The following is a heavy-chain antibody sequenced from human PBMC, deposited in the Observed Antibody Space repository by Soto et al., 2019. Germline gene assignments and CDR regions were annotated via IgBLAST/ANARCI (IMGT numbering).Heavy chain of an antibody. CDR2: MNPGSGDT. J-gene: IGHJ5*02. CDR3: PTMATFGSLKWFDP. D-gene: IGHD3-10*01. V-gene: IGHV1-8*01. Sequence: DSVKVSCKASAYTFTNNDVSWVRQAIGQGLEWMGWMNPGSGDTGYAQKFQGRFTMTMDISIATAYMELSSLRSDDKDIYYCPTMATFGSLKWFDPWGQGTLVTVSA. CDR1: AYTFTNND.